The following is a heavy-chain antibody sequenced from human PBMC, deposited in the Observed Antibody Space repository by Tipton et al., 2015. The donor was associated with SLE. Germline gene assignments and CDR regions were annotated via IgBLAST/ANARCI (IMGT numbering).Heavy chain of an antibody. CDR2: IYGSGST. CDR3: ARGRAQPLDY. CDR1: GVSISNHY. V-gene: IGHV4-59*11. Sequence: TLSLTCTVSGVSISNHYWSWIRQPPGKGLEWIVYIYGSGSTNYNPSLKSRVTMTEDTSRNEVSLRLSSVTAADTAVYYCARGRAQPLDYWGQGTPVTVSS. J-gene: IGHJ4*02.